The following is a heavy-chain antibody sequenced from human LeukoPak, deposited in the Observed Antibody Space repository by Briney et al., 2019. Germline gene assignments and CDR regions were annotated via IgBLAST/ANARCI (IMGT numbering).Heavy chain of an antibody. CDR2: IYYSGST. J-gene: IGHJ3*02. D-gene: IGHD6-19*01. Sequence: PSETLSLTCTVSGGSISSYYWSWIRQPPGKGLEWIGYIYYSGSTNYNPSLKSRVTISVDTSKNQFSLKLSSVTAADTAVYYCARGDSGWNLMAFDIWGQGTMVTVSS. V-gene: IGHV4-59*01. CDR3: ARGDSGWNLMAFDI. CDR1: GGSISSYY.